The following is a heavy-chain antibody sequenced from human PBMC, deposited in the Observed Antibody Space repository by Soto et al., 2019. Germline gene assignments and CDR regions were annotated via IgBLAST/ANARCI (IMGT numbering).Heavy chain of an antibody. CDR2: ISNSII. CDR3: ATWGKYYHSSGDFYFDY. CDR1: GLTLSNYG. D-gene: IGHD3-22*01. J-gene: IGHJ4*02. Sequence: EVQLVESGGDWVQPGGSLRLSCAASGLTLSNYGMNWVRQAPGKGLEWISYISNSIIYYADSVKGRFTISRDSAKNTLDLQMNSLRDEDTAVYYCATWGKYYHSSGDFYFDYWGQGTLVTGSS. V-gene: IGHV3-48*02.